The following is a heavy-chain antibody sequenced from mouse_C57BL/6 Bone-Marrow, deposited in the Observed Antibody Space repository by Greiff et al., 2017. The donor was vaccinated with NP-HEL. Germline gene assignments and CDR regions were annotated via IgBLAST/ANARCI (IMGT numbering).Heavy chain of an antibody. CDR2: INPSTGGT. D-gene: IGHD1-1*01. J-gene: IGHJ1*03. CDR3: ARRHYGSSHWYFDV. Sequence: VQLQQSGPELVKPGASVKISCKASGYSFTGYYMNWVKQSPEKSLEWIGEINPSTGGTTYNQKFKAKATLTVDKSSSTAYMQLKSLTSEDSAGYYCARRHYGSSHWYFDVWGTGTTVTVSS. V-gene: IGHV1-42*01. CDR1: GYSFTGYY.